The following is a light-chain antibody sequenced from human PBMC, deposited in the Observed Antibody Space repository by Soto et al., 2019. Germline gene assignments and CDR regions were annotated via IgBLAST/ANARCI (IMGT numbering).Light chain of an antibody. CDR3: ASWDDSLSGPI. V-gene: IGLV1-44*01. J-gene: IGLJ2*01. Sequence: QSVLTQPPSASGTPGQRGTIFCSGSTSNIGSNTVNWYQQLPGTAPKVLIYSNNQRPSGVPDRFSGSKSGTSASLAISGLQSEDEADYYCASWDDSLSGPIFGGGTKLTVL. CDR2: SNN. CDR1: TSNIGSNT.